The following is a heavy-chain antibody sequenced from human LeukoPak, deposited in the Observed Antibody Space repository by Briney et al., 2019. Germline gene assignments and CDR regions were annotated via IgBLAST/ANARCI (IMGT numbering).Heavy chain of an antibody. D-gene: IGHD6-19*01. CDR3: ARGSGIAVAGPVDY. J-gene: IGHJ4*02. CDR1: GYTSTGYY. Sequence: ASVKVSCKASGYTSTGYYMHWVRQAPGQGLEWMGWINPNSGGTNYAQKFQGRVTMTRDTSISTAYMELSRLRSDDTAVYYCARGSGIAVAGPVDYWGQGTLVTVSS. CDR2: INPNSGGT. V-gene: IGHV1-2*02.